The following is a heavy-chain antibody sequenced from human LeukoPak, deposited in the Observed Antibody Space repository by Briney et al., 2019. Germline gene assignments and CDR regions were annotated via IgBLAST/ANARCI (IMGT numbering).Heavy chain of an antibody. V-gene: IGHV3-30*18. J-gene: IGHJ5*02. CDR3: AKDSEITVTGWFDP. CDR1: GFTFSSYG. Sequence: PGGFLRLSCAASGFTFSSYGMHWVRQAPGKGLEWVAVISYDGSNKYYADSVKGRFTISRDNSKNTLYLQMNSLRAEDTAVYYCAKDSEITVTGWFDPWGQGTLVTVSS. CDR2: ISYDGSNK. D-gene: IGHD4-17*01.